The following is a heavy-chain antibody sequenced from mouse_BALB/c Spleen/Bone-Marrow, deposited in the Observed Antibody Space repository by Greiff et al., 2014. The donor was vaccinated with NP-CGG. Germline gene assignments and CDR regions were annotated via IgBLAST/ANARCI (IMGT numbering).Heavy chain of an antibody. Sequence: QVQLKESGAELVRPGTSVKVSCKASGYAFTNYLIEWVKQRPGQGLEWIGVINPGSGGTNYNEKFKGKATLTADKSSGTAYMQLSSLTSDDSAVYFCARELGVFAYWGQGTLVTVSA. CDR2: INPGSGGT. V-gene: IGHV1-54*01. CDR3: ARELGVFAY. J-gene: IGHJ3*01. D-gene: IGHD4-1*01. CDR1: GYAFTNYL.